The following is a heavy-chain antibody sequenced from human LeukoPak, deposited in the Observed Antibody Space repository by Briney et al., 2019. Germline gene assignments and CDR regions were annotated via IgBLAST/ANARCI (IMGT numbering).Heavy chain of an antibody. CDR3: ARGDILTGYNY. CDR2: INPSGGST. D-gene: IGHD3-9*01. CDR1: GYTFTSYD. V-gene: IGHV1-46*01. Sequence: ASVKVSCKASGYTFTSYDIHWVRQATGQGLEWMGVINPSGGSTSYAQKFQGRVTMTRNTSTSTLYMELSSLRSEDTAVYYYARGDILTGYNYWGQGTLVTVSS. J-gene: IGHJ4*02.